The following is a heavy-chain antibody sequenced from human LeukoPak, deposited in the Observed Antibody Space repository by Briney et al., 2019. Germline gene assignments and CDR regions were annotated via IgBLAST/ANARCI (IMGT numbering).Heavy chain of an antibody. D-gene: IGHD6-19*01. CDR2: IYSGGNT. V-gene: IGHV3-53*01. CDR1: GFTVSSSY. CDR3: LYSSGWYDL. Sequence: PGGSLRLSCAASGFTVSSSYMSWVRQAPGKGLEWVSLIYSGGNTYYADSVKGRFTISRDNSKNTLYLQMNSLRAEDTAVYYCLYSSGWYDLWGQGTLVTVSS. J-gene: IGHJ5*02.